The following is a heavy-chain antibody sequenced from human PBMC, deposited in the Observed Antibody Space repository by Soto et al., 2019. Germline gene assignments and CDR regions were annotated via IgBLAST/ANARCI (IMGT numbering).Heavy chain of an antibody. CDR1: GASSTYGAYS. J-gene: IGHJ4*02. D-gene: IGHD3-10*01. CDR2: INHLETT. Sequence: PSETLSLTCTVSGASSTYGAYSGRCIRQTPGKGLEWIGYINHLETTFYNPSFESRLTLAIDRTKNQFSLNLKSMSAADRAVYFGARGGGFDSFDDGGQGILVTVSS. V-gene: IGHV4-30-2*01. CDR3: ARGGGFDSFDD.